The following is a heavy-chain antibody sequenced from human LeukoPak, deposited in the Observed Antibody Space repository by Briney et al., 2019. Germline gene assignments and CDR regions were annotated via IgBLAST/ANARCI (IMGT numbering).Heavy chain of an antibody. Sequence: SETLSLTCTVSGGSISSYYWSWIRQPPGKGLEWIGYIYYSGSTNYSPSLKSRVTISVDTSKNQFSLKLSSVTAADTAVYYCARALGGFAPWYYYMDVWGKGTTVTVSS. CDR2: IYYSGST. J-gene: IGHJ6*03. CDR3: ARALGGFAPWYYYMDV. D-gene: IGHD2-15*01. CDR1: GGSISSYY. V-gene: IGHV4-59*01.